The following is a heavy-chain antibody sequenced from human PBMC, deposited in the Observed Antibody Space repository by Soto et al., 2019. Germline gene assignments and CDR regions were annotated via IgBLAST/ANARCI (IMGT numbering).Heavy chain of an antibody. J-gene: IGHJ2*01. V-gene: IGHV3-53*01. Sequence: EVQLVESGGGLIQPGGSLRLSCAASGFTVSSNYMSWVRQAPGKGLEWVSVIYSGGSTYYADSVKGRFTISRDNSKNTLYLQMNSLRAEDTAVYYCARDRHSEYLYFDLWGRGTLVTVSS. CDR2: IYSGGST. CDR1: GFTVSSNY. D-gene: IGHD2-21*01. CDR3: ARDRHSEYLYFDL.